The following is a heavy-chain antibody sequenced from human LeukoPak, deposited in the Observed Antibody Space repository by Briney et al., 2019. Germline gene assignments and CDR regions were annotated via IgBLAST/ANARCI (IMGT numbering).Heavy chain of an antibody. CDR2: IRSKANSYAT. V-gene: IGHV3-73*01. CDR3: TSRTNYDFWSPYDY. Sequence: PGGSLRLSCAASGFTFSGSAMHWVRQASGKGLEWVGRIRSKANSYATAYAASVRGRFTISRDDSKNTAYLQMNSLKTEDTAVYYCTSRTNYDFWSPYDYWGQGTLVTVSS. CDR1: GFTFSGSA. J-gene: IGHJ4*02. D-gene: IGHD3-3*01.